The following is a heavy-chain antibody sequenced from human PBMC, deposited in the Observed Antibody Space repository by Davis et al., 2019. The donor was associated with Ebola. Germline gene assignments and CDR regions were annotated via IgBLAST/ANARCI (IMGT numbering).Heavy chain of an antibody. D-gene: IGHD2-21*01. J-gene: IGHJ5*02. CDR1: GFPFSSYS. Sequence: AGSLRLSCAASGFPFSSYSMNWVRQAPGTGLARVTVISYDGSNKYYADSVKCRFTISRDNSKNTLYLQMNSLRAEDTAVYYCARGDKVDPWGQGTLVTVSS. CDR3: ARGDKVDP. V-gene: IGHV3-30*03. CDR2: ISYDGSNK.